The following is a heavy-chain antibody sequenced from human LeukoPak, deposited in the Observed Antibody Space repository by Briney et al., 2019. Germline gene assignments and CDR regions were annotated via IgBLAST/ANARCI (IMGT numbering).Heavy chain of an antibody. CDR3: ARDSKQLDNNLYFDF. Sequence: PGGSLRLSCAASGFTFVDYYMSWIRQAPGKGLEWVSYISSSSAYTNYADSVKGRFTISRDNAKNSLYLQMDSLRAEDTAVYYCARDSKQLDNNLYFDFWGQGTLVTVSS. V-gene: IGHV3-11*05. CDR1: GFTFVDYY. J-gene: IGHJ4*02. CDR2: ISSSSAYT. D-gene: IGHD6-13*01.